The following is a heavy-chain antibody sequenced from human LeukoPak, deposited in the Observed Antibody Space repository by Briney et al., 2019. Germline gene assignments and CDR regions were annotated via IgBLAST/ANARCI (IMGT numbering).Heavy chain of an antibody. Sequence: SETLSLTCAVYGGSFSGYYWSWIRKPQGKGLEWIGEINHSGSTNYNPSLKSRVTISVDTSKNQFSLKLSSVTAADTAVYYCARLYYDFWSDQTEDVWGKGTTVTVSS. V-gene: IGHV4-34*01. CDR3: ARLYYDFWSDQTEDV. CDR2: INHSGST. J-gene: IGHJ6*04. D-gene: IGHD3-3*01. CDR1: GGSFSGYY.